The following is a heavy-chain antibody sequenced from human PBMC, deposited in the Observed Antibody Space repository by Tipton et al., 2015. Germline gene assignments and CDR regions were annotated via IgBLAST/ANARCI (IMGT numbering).Heavy chain of an antibody. Sequence: TLSLTCSLSGGSFYTYYGTWIRQPPGQGLEWIGEIYHSGTTNYNPSLRGRFTISLRTSKNRLSLKVVSVTAADTAIYYCARGGSPIIEMAYHHYGLDVWGQGTTVTVSS. CDR2: IYHSGTT. V-gene: IGHV4-34*01. CDR3: ARGGSPIIEMAYHHYGLDV. CDR1: GGSFYTYY. J-gene: IGHJ6*02. D-gene: IGHD5-24*01.